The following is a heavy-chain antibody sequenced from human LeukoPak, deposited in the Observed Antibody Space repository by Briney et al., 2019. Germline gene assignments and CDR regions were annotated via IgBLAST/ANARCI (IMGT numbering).Heavy chain of an antibody. CDR1: GFTFSSYG. D-gene: IGHD2-15*01. CDR3: AKDGVGDIVVVVAATLFRVDYFDY. V-gene: IGHV3-23*01. J-gene: IGHJ4*02. Sequence: GGSLRLSCAASGFTFSSYGMSWVRQAPGKGLEWVSAISGSGGSTYYADSVKGRFTISRDNSKNTLYLQMSSLRAEDTAVYYCAKDGVGDIVVVVAATLFRVDYFDYWGQGTLVTVSS. CDR2: ISGSGGST.